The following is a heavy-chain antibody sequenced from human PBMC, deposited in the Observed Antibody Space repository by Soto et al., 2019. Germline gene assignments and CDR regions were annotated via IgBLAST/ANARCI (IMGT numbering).Heavy chain of an antibody. V-gene: IGHV3-13*01. J-gene: IGHJ4*02. Sequence: GGSLRLSCAASGFTFSSYDMHWVRQATGKGLEWVSAIGTAGDTYYPGSVKGRFTISRENAENSLYLQMNSLRAGDTAVYYCARGEKHIVVVTAPYYFDYWGQGTLVTVSS. CDR3: ARGEKHIVVVTAPYYFDY. CDR2: IGTAGDT. D-gene: IGHD2-21*02. CDR1: GFTFSSYD.